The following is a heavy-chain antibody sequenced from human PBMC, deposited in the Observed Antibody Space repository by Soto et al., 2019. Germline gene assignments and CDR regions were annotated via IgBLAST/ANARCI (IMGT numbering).Heavy chain of an antibody. CDR3: ARGTSWGFDY. CDR1: GFTFSYYW. D-gene: IGHD3-16*01. J-gene: IGHJ4*02. Sequence: PGGSLRLSCAASGFTFSYYWMHWVRQAPGKGLLWVSRIDSDGSSTSYADSVKGRFTISRDNAKSTLYLQMNSLRAEDTAVYFCARGTSWGFDYWGQGILVTVSS. CDR2: IDSDGSST. V-gene: IGHV3-74*01.